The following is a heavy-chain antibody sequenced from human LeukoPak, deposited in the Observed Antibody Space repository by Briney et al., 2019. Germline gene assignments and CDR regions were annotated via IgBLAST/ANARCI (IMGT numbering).Heavy chain of an antibody. J-gene: IGHJ4*02. CDR2: ISYDGSNK. D-gene: IGHD5-18*01. CDR1: GFTFSSYG. CDR3: AKVLDTAMEEPFDY. V-gene: IGHV3-30*18. Sequence: PGRSLRLSCAASGFTFSSYGMHWVRQAPGKGLEWVAVISYDGSNKYYADSVKGRFTISRDNSKNTLYLQMNSLRAEDTAVYYCAKVLDTAMEEPFDYWGQGTLVTVSS.